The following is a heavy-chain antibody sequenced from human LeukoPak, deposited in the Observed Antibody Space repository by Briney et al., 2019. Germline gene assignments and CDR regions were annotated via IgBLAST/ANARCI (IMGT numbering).Heavy chain of an antibody. J-gene: IGHJ4*02. CDR3: AKDMRFDWTPYYFDY. D-gene: IGHD3-9*01. V-gene: IGHV3-23*01. CDR1: GFTFSSYA. Sequence: GGSLRLSCAASGFTFSSYAMSWVRQAPGKGLEWVSAISGSGGSTYYADSVKGRFTISRDNSKNTLYLQMNSLRAEDSAVYYCAKDMRFDWTPYYFDYWGQGTLVTVSS. CDR2: ISGSGGST.